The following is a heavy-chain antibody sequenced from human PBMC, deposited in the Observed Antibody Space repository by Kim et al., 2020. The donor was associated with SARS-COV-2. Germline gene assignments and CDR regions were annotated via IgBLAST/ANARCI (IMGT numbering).Heavy chain of an antibody. V-gene: IGHV1-18*01. CDR1: GYTFTSYG. Sequence: ASVKVSCKASGYTFTSYGISWVRQAPGQGLEWMGWISAYNGNTNYAQKLQGRVTMTTDTSTSTAYMELRSLRSDDTAVYYCAREITLGYYGSGSYGVAAFDIWGQGTMVTVSS. CDR2: ISAYNGNT. CDR3: AREITLGYYGSGSYGVAAFDI. J-gene: IGHJ3*02. D-gene: IGHD3-10*01.